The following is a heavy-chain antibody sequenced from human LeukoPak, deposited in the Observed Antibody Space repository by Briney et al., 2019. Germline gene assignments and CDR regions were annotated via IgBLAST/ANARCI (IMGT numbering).Heavy chain of an antibody. CDR3: ARERGNNWFDP. CDR2: IYSGGST. V-gene: IGHV3-53*01. D-gene: IGHD3-16*01. J-gene: IGHJ5*02. CDR1: GFTVSSNY. Sequence: GGSLRLSCAASGFTVSSNYMSWVRQAPGKGLEWVSVIYSGGSTYYADSVKGRFTISSDNSKNTLYLQMNSLRAEDTAVYYCARERGNNWFDPWGQGTLVTVSS.